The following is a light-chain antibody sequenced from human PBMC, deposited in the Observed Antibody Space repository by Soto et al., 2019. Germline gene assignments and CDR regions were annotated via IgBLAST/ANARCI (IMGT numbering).Light chain of an antibody. V-gene: IGKV4-1*01. CDR1: QSVLYSSNNNNY. Sequence: IVMTQSPDSLAVSLGGRATINCKSSQSVLYSSNNNNYLAWYQQRPGQPPKLLLYWASTRASGVPDRFSGSGSGTDFTLTISSLQAEDVAVYYCQQYYPTAPYTFGQGTKLEIK. CDR2: WAS. J-gene: IGKJ2*01. CDR3: QQYYPTAPYT.